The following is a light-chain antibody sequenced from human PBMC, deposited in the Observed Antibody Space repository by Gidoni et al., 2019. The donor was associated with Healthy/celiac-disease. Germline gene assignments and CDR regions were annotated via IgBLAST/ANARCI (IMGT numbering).Light chain of an antibody. Sequence: EIVLTQSPGPLSLSPGERATLSCRASQSASSSYLAWYQQKPGQAPRLLIYGASSRATGIPDRFSGSGSGTDFTLTISRLEPEDFAVYYCQQYGSSPRLFGAGTKVDIK. CDR1: QSASSSY. CDR3: QQYGSSPRL. CDR2: GAS. V-gene: IGKV3-20*01. J-gene: IGKJ3*01.